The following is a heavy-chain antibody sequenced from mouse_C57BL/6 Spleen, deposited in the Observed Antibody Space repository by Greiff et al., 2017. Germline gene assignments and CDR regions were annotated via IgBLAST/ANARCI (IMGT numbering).Heavy chain of an antibody. Sequence: DVKLVESGGGLVQPGGSLKLSCAASGFTFSDYYMYWVRQTPEKRLEWVAYISNGGGSTYYPDTVKGRFTISRDNAKNTLYLQMSRLKSEDTAMYYCARTGGSNYAWFAYWGQGTLVTVSA. V-gene: IGHV5-12*01. J-gene: IGHJ3*01. CDR1: GFTFSDYY. CDR2: ISNGGGST. CDR3: ARTGGSNYAWFAY. D-gene: IGHD2-5*01.